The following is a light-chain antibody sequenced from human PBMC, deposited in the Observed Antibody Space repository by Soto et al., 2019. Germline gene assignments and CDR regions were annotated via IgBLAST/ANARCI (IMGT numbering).Light chain of an antibody. CDR2: AAS. Sequence: DIQMTQYPSSLSASVGDRVTITCRASQSISSYLNWYQQKPGKAPKLLIYAASSFQSGVPSRFSGSGSGTDFTLTISSLQPEDFATYYCQQSYSTPRTFGQGTKVDIK. J-gene: IGKJ1*01. CDR1: QSISSY. CDR3: QQSYSTPRT. V-gene: IGKV1-39*01.